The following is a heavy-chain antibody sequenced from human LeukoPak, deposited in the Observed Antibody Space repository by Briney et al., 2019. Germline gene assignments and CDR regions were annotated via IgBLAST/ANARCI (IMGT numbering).Heavy chain of an antibody. CDR1: GNSISNYA. J-gene: IGHJ6*02. CDR3: TTRACHAGGCSSSFYYYYGLHF. D-gene: IGHD3-16*01. Sequence: SVKVSCKASGNSISNYAFSWVRQAPGQGFEWMGGIIPIFVTADYAQKFQGRVTITADQSTSTTYMALSSLKSEDTATYYCTTRACHAGGCSSSFYYYYGLHFWGQGTTVSVSS. V-gene: IGHV1-69*13. CDR2: IIPIFVTA.